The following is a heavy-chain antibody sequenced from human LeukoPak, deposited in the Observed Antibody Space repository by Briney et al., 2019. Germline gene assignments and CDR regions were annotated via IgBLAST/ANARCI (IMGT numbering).Heavy chain of an antibody. J-gene: IGHJ4*02. CDR1: GFTFSSYG. Sequence: PGGSLRLSWAASGFTFSSYGMHWVRQAPGKGLEWVAFIRYDGSNKYYADSVKGRFTITRENSKNTLYLQMNSLRAEDTAVYYCAPRRVDTAIVDHHFDYWGQGTLVTVSS. V-gene: IGHV3-30*02. CDR3: APRRVDTAIVDHHFDY. CDR2: IRYDGSNK. D-gene: IGHD5-18*01.